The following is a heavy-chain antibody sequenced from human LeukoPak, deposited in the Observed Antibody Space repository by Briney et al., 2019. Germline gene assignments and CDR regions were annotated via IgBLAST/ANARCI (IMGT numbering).Heavy chain of an antibody. CDR2: FDPENGET. J-gene: IGHJ4*02. D-gene: IGHD3-22*01. V-gene: IGHV1-24*01. CDR3: TRSAVVLPYYFDY. Sequence: ASVKVSCKVSGYTLTELSMHWVRQAPGKGLEWKGSFDPENGETLYAQEFQGRVTLTEDTSADTAYMELISLRSEDTALYYCTRSAVVLPYYFDYWGQGTLVTVSS. CDR1: GYTLTELS.